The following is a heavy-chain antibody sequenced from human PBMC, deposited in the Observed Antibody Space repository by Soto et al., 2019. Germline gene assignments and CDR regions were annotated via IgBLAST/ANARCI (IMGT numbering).Heavy chain of an antibody. CDR3: ARDPQYGSSYYFDY. J-gene: IGHJ4*02. D-gene: IGHD6-6*01. CDR2: ISYDGSNK. Sequence: GGSLRLSCAASGFTFSSYAMHWVRQAPGKGLEWVAVISYDGSNKYYADSVKGRFTISRDNSKNTLYLQMNSLRAEDTAVYYCARDPQYGSSYYFDYWGQGTLVTVSS. V-gene: IGHV3-30*04. CDR1: GFTFSSYA.